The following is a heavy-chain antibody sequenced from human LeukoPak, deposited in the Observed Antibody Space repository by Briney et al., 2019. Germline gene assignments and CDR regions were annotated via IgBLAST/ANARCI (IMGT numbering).Heavy chain of an antibody. CDR3: AARSYCGGDCYSDAFDI. CDR2: IIPIFGTA. CDR1: GGTFSSYA. D-gene: IGHD2-21*02. Sequence: SVKVSCKASGGTFSSYAISWVRQAPGQGLEWMGGIIPIFGTANYAQKFQGRVTITTDESTSTAYMELSSLRSEDTAVYYCAARSYCGGDCYSDAFDIWGQGTMATVSS. V-gene: IGHV1-69*05. J-gene: IGHJ3*02.